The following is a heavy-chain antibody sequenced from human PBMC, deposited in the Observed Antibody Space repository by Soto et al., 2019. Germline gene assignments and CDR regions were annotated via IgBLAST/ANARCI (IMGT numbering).Heavy chain of an antibody. CDR3: ARSLPWKWIQLWRGMDV. CDR1: GYTFTSYA. V-gene: IGHV1-2*04. J-gene: IGHJ6*02. D-gene: IGHD5-18*01. CDR2: INPNSGGT. Sequence: ASVKVSCKASGYTFTSYAMHWVRQAPGQRLEWMGWINPNSGGTNYAQKFQGWVTMTRDTSISTAYMELSRLRSDDTAVYYCARSLPWKWIQLWRGMDVWGQGTTVTISS.